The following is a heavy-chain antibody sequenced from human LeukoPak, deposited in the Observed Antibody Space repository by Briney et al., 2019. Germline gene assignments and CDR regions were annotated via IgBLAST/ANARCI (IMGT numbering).Heavy chain of an antibody. Sequence: PGGSLRLSCAASGFTFSSYAFHWVRQAPGKGLEWVAVISYDGYNKYYADSVKGRFTISRDNSKNTLYLQMNSLRAEDTAVYYCASGQYGDYDYFDYWGQGTLVTVSS. V-gene: IGHV3-30-3*01. CDR2: ISYDGYNK. D-gene: IGHD4-17*01. CDR3: ASGQYGDYDYFDY. J-gene: IGHJ4*02. CDR1: GFTFSSYA.